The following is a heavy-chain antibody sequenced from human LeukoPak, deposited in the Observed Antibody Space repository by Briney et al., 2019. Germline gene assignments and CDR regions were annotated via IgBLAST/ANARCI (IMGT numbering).Heavy chain of an antibody. CDR2: IIPIFNTA. Sequence: ASVKVSCKASGGTFSSYAISWVRQAPGQGLEWMGGIIPIFNTADYAQKFQGRVTITADESTSTAYMELSCLRSEDTAVYYCARDQAIMVRGLYYFDYWGPGTRVTVSS. CDR1: GGTFSSYA. D-gene: IGHD3-10*01. CDR3: ARDQAIMVRGLYYFDY. V-gene: IGHV1-69*01. J-gene: IGHJ4*02.